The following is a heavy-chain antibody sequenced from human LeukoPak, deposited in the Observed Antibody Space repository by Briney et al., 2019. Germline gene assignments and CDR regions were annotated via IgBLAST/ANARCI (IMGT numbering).Heavy chain of an antibody. CDR2: IYPGDSDT. V-gene: IGHV5-51*01. Sequence: GESLKISCKGPGYSFTSYWIGWVRQMPGKGLEWMGIIYPGDSDTRYSPSFQGQVTISADKSISTAYLQWSSLKASDTAMYYCARRPVHYYYGMDVWGQGTTVTVSS. D-gene: IGHD2-2*01. CDR1: GYSFTSYW. J-gene: IGHJ6*02. CDR3: ARRPVHYYYGMDV.